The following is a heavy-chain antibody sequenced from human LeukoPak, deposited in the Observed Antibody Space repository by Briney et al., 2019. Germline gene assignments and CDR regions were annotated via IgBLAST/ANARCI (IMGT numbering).Heavy chain of an antibody. V-gene: IGHV4-59*01. Sequence: SETLSLTCTVSGGSISSYYWSWIQQPPGKGLEWIGYIYYSGSTNYNPSLKSRVTISVDTSKNQFSLKLSSVTAADTAVYYCARANYYDSSGYYAPFDYWGQGTLVTVSS. CDR3: ARANYYDSSGYYAPFDY. CDR2: IYYSGST. D-gene: IGHD3-22*01. CDR1: GGSISSYY. J-gene: IGHJ4*02.